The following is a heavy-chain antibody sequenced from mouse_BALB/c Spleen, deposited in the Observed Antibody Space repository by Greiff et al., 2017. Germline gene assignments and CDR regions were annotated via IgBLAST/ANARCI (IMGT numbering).Heavy chain of an antibody. CDR3: ARERGSYGPWFAD. CDR2: IWGDGST. J-gene: IGHJ3*01. CDR1: GFSLTGYG. Sequence: VQLQQSGPGLVAPSQSLSITCTVSGFSLTGYGVNWVRQPPGKGLEWLGMIWGDGSTDYNSALKSRLSISKDNSKSQVFLKMNSLQTDDTARYYCARERGSYGPWFADWGQGTLVTVAA. V-gene: IGHV2-6-7*01. D-gene: IGHD1-1*02.